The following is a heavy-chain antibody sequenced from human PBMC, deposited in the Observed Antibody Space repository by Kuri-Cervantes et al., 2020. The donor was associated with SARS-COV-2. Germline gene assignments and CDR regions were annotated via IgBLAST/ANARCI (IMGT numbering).Heavy chain of an antibody. J-gene: IGHJ6*03. CDR1: GFTFSDYY. V-gene: IGHV3-11*04. CDR3: AREVPDPYYYYMDV. Sequence: GESLKISCAASGFTFSDYYMSWIRQAPGKGLEWVSYISSSGSTIYYADSVKGRFTISRDNAKNSLYLQMNSLRAEDTAVYYCAREVPDPYYYYMDVWGKGTTVTVSS. CDR2: ISSSGSTI. D-gene: IGHD3-10*01.